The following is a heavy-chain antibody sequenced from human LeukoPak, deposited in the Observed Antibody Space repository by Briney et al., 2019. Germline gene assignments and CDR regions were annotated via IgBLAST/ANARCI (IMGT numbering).Heavy chain of an antibody. CDR1: GYTFTGYY. Sequence: ASVKVSCKASGYTFTGYYMLWVRQAPGQGLEWMGWINPNSGGTNYAQKFQGWVTMTRDTSISTAYMELSRLRSDDTAVYYCARGGSSGWYTSWWYFDLWGRGTLVTVSS. V-gene: IGHV1-2*04. J-gene: IGHJ2*01. D-gene: IGHD6-19*01. CDR3: ARGGSSGWYTSWWYFDL. CDR2: INPNSGGT.